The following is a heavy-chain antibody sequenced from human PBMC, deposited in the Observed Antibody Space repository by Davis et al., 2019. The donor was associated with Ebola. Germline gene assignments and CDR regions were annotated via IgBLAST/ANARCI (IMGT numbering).Heavy chain of an antibody. D-gene: IGHD2-2*01. CDR2: INAGNGNT. CDR3: AREEILGYCSSTSCRPSRYYFDY. Sequence: AASVPVSCKASGYTFTSYAMHWVRQAPGQRLEWMGWINAGNGNTKYSQKFQGRVTITRDTSASTAYMELSSLRSEDTAVYYCAREEILGYCSSTSCRPSRYYFDYWGQGTLVTVSS. CDR1: GYTFTSYA. V-gene: IGHV1-3*01. J-gene: IGHJ4*02.